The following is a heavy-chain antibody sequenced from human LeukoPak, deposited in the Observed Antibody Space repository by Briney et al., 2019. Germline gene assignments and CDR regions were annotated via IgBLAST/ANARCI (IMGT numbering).Heavy chain of an antibody. CDR1: GYTFTGYY. Sequence: ASVKVPCKASGYTFTGYYMHWVRQAPGQGLEWMGWINPNSCGTNYAQKFQGRVTMTRDTSISTAYMELSRLRSDDTAVYYCARRLIAAAGTVSFDPWGQGTLVTVSS. V-gene: IGHV1-2*02. CDR3: ARRLIAAAGTVSFDP. CDR2: INPNSCGT. D-gene: IGHD6-13*01. J-gene: IGHJ5*02.